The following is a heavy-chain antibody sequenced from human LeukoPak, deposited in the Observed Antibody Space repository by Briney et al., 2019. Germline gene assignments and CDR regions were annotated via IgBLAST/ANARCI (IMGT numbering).Heavy chain of an antibody. V-gene: IGHV3-30*04. CDR2: ISYDGSNK. CDR3: ARGSS. Sequence: GRSLRLSRAASGFTFSSYAMHWVRQAPGKGLAWVALISYDGSNKYYADSVKGRFTISRDNSRNTLYLQMNSLRAEDTAVYYCARGSSWGQGTLVTVSS. CDR1: GFTFSSYA. J-gene: IGHJ4*02.